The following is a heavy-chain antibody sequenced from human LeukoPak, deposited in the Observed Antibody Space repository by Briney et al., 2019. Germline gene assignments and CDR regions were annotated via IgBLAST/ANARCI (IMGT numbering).Heavy chain of an antibody. J-gene: IGHJ3*02. V-gene: IGHV4-39*07. CDR3: ALPYFGAGVDAFDI. CDR2: MYYSGNT. Sequence: SETLSLTCRVSVGSITSDTYYWGWIRQPPGKGLEWIGTMYYSGNTDYNPSLKSRITISVDTSKNQFYLKLTSLTAADTALYYCALPYFGAGVDAFDIWGQGTMVTVSS. D-gene: IGHD3-10*01. CDR1: VGSITSDTYY.